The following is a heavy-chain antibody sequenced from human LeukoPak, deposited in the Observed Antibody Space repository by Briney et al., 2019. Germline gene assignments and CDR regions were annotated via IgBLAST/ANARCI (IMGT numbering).Heavy chain of an antibody. CDR2: TRNKANTYTT. CDR1: GFTFSDHI. Sequence: PGASLRFSCAACGFTFSDHIREWLRPAPGRGVECVGRTRNKANTYTTDYAASVKARFTISRDDSKSSLYLQMNSLKTEDTAVYYCARAPGAFDIWGQGTMVTVSS. J-gene: IGHJ3*02. CDR3: ARAPGAFDI. V-gene: IGHV3-72*01.